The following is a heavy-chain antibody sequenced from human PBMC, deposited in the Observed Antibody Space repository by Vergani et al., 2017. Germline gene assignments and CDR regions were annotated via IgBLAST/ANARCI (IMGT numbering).Heavy chain of an antibody. Sequence: QVHLVESAGGVVQPGRSLRLSCVVSGFTSSYYGMRWVRQAPGKGLEWVAVISYDGTQKYYADSVKGRFTISRDNSKSTLYLQMNSLRTADTAVYYCATKSCGTPGCQIGYFREWGQGTLVTVSS. CDR3: ATKSCGTPGCQIGYFRE. CDR2: ISYDGTQK. CDR1: GFTSSYYG. D-gene: IGHD1-1*01. V-gene: IGHV3-30*03. J-gene: IGHJ1*01.